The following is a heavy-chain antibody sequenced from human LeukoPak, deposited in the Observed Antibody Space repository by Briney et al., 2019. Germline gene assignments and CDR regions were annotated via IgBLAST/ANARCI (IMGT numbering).Heavy chain of an antibody. CDR1: GFTFSSYV. Sequence: GGSLRLSCAASGFTFSSYVMTWVRQAPEKGLQWVSTISTSGRAAYYADSVEGRFTISRDNSKNTLYLQMNSLRAEDTAIYYCAKSRVGYDYWGQGTLVTVSS. CDR3: AKSRVGYDY. V-gene: IGHV3-23*01. D-gene: IGHD5-12*01. J-gene: IGHJ4*02. CDR2: ISTSGRAA.